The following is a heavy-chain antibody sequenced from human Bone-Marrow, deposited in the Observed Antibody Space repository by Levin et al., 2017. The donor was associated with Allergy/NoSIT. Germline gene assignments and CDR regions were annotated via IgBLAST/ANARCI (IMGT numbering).Heavy chain of an antibody. D-gene: IGHD2-2*01. J-gene: IGHJ6*02. V-gene: IGHV4-4*02. CDR1: GGSTSTSNW. CDR2: IYHSGNT. Sequence: RPSETLSLTCAVSGGSTSTSNWWSWVRQPPGKGLEWIGEIYHSGNTNYNPSLKSRVSISVDNSKNQFSLNLSSVTAADTAVYYCARDRMPPLYYYYGMGVWGQGITVTVSS. CDR3: ARDRMPPLYYYYGMGV.